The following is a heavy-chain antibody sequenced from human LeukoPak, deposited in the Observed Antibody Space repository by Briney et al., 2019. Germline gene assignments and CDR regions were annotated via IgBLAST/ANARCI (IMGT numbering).Heavy chain of an antibody. CDR1: EFSVGSNY. J-gene: IGHJ3*02. CDR2: IYNGGST. V-gene: IGHV3-66*01. Sequence: GGSLRLSCAASEFSVGSNYMTWVRQAPGKGLEWVSLIYNGGSTYYADSVKGRFTISRDNSKNTLYLQMNSLRAEDTAVYYCARDRPPFRYHAFDIWGQGTMVTVSS. D-gene: IGHD1-1*01. CDR3: ARDRPPFRYHAFDI.